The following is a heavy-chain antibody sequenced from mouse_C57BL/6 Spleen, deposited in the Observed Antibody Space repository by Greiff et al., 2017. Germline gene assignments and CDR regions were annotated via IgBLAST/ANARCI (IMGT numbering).Heavy chain of an antibody. D-gene: IGHD2-12*01. Sequence: VQLQQSGAELAKPGASVKMSCKASGYTFTSYWMHWVKQRPGQGLAWIGYINPSSGYTKYNQKFKDKATLTDDKYSSTAYMQLSSLTYEDSAVYYCARNYTFAYWGQGTLVTVSA. V-gene: IGHV1-7*01. J-gene: IGHJ3*01. CDR3: ARNYTFAY. CDR1: GYTFTSYW. CDR2: INPSSGYT.